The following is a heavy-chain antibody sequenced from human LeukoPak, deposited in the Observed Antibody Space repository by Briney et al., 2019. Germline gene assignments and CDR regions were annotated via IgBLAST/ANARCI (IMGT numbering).Heavy chain of an antibody. Sequence: GGSLRLSCAASGFTFDDYTMRWVRQAPGKGLEWVSLISWDGGSTYYADSVKGRFTISRDNSKNSLYLQMNSLRTEDTALYYCAKDALHYGDTYFDYWGQGTLVTVSS. J-gene: IGHJ4*02. V-gene: IGHV3-43*01. CDR3: AKDALHYGDTYFDY. CDR1: GFTFDDYT. D-gene: IGHD4-17*01. CDR2: ISWDGGST.